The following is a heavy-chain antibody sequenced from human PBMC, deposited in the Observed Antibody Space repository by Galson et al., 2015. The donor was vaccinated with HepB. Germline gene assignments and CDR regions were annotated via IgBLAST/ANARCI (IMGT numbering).Heavy chain of an antibody. V-gene: IGHV3-7*01. CDR2: IKKDASEE. Sequence: SLRLSCAASGFTFSEYWMSWVRQVPGKGLEWVANIKKDASEEYYVDSVKGRFTISRDNAKNSLYLQMNSLRVEDTAVYHCARVGGSKWNRYLNWFNPWGQAILVTVS. CDR1: GFTFSEYW. J-gene: IGHJ5*02. D-gene: IGHD1-1*01. CDR3: ARVGGSKWNRYLNWFNP.